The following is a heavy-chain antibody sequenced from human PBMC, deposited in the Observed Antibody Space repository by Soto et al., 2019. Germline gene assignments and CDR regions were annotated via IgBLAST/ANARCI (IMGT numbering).Heavy chain of an antibody. CDR1: GYTFTSYG. CDR2: ISAYNGNT. D-gene: IGHD6-19*01. V-gene: IGHV1-18*01. CDR3: ASHSASGWLDYFDY. J-gene: IGHJ4*02. Sequence: ASVKVSCKASGYTFTSYGISWVRQAPGQGLEWMGWISAYNGNTNYAQKLQGRVTMTTDTSTSTAYMELRSLRSDDTAVYYCASHSASGWLDYFDYWGQGTLVTVSS.